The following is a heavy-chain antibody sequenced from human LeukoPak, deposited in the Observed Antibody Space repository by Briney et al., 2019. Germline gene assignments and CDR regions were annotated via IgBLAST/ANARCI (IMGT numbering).Heavy chain of an antibody. J-gene: IGHJ4*02. CDR2: ISGSGGST. D-gene: IGHD5-12*01. CDR3: AKGLRATFRYYFDY. CDR1: GFTFSSYA. V-gene: IGHV3-23*01. Sequence: GSLRLSCAASGFTFSSYAMSWVRQTPGKGLEWVSAISGSGGSTYYADSVKGRFTISRDNSKNTLYLQMNSLRAEDTAVYYCAKGLRATFRYYFDYWGQGTLVTVSS.